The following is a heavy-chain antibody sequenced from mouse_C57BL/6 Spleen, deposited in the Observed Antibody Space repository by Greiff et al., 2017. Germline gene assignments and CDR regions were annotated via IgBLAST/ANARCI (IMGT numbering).Heavy chain of an antibody. J-gene: IGHJ1*03. CDR3: TYSSYRHFDV. V-gene: IGHV6-3*01. D-gene: IGHD2-5*01. CDR2: IRLKSDNYAT. CDR1: GFTFSNYW. Sequence: EVKVEESGGGLVQPGGSLKLSCVASGFTFSNYWMNWVRQSPEKGLEWVAQIRLKSDNYATHYAESVKGRFTISRDDSKSSVYLQMNNLRAEDTGIYYCTYSSYRHFDVWGTGTTVTVSS.